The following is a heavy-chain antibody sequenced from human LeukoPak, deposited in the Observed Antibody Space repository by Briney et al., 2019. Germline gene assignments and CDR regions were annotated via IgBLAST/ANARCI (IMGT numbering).Heavy chain of an antibody. CDR1: GYTFSGKK. CDR3: ARDNTGWSCDY. V-gene: IGHV1-46*01. D-gene: IGHD6-19*01. J-gene: IGHJ4*02. CDR2: LNPSDGGT. Sequence: ASVKVSCKASGYTFSGKKMHWVRQAPGQGLEWMGILNPSDGGTSYAQKFQGRVTMTRDMSTSTVYMEVSGLRSEDTAIYYCARDNTGWSCDYWGQGTLVTVSS.